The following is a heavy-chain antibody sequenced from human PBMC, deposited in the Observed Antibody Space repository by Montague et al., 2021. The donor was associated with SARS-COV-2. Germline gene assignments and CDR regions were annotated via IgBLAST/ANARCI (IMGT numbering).Heavy chain of an antibody. CDR2: IYYSGST. D-gene: IGHD2-15*01. J-gene: IGHJ4*02. V-gene: IGHV4-61*01. CDR3: ARVISRQNNIVVVGLYYFDY. Sequence: SETLSLTCTVSGGSVSSGSYYWSWIRQPPGKGLEWIGYIYYSGSTXYNPSVKSRVTISVDTSKNQFSLKLSSVTAADTAVYYCARVISRQNNIVVVGLYYFDYWGQGTLVTVSS. CDR1: GGSVSSGSYY.